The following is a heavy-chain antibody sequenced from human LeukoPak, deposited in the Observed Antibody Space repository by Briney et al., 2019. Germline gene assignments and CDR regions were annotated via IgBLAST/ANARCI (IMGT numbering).Heavy chain of an antibody. Sequence: SETLSLTCAVSGASISGSNYYWGWIRQPPGKGLEWIGNIYSSGSTYYNASLQSRVTISIDTSKNQFSLKLSSVTAADTAVYYCARGLLGDYWGQGTLVTVSS. CDR1: GASISGSNYY. CDR3: ARGLLGDY. V-gene: IGHV4-39*07. J-gene: IGHJ4*02. CDR2: IYSSGST.